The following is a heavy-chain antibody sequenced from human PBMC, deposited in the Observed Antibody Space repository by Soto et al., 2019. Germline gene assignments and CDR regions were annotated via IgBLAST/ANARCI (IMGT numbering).Heavy chain of an antibody. V-gene: IGHV3-33*01. D-gene: IGHD3-10*01. Sequence: GGSLRLSCAASGFTFSSYGMHWVRQAPGKGLEWVAVIWYDGSNKYYADSVKGRFTISRDKSKNTLYLQMNSLRAEDTAVYYCARDDSYYYGSGSYPLDYWGQGTLVTVSS. CDR1: GFTFSSYG. CDR2: IWYDGSNK. CDR3: ARDDSYYYGSGSYPLDY. J-gene: IGHJ4*02.